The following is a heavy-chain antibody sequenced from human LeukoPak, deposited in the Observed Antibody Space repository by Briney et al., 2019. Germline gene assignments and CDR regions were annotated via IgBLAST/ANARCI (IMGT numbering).Heavy chain of an antibody. CDR1: GGTFSSYG. Sequence: ASVKVSCKASGGTFSSYGISWVRQAPGQGLEWMGWISAYNGNTNYAQKLQGRVTMTTDTSTSTAYMELRSLRSDDTAVYYCARGLIREQQLLFWGQGTLVTVSS. CDR2: ISAYNGNT. J-gene: IGHJ4*02. V-gene: IGHV1-18*01. CDR3: ARGLIREQQLLF. D-gene: IGHD6-13*01.